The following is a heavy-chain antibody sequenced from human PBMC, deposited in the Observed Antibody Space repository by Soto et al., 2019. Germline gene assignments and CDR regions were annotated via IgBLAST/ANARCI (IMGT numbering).Heavy chain of an antibody. Sequence: EVQLLDSGGGLVQPGGSLRLSCAASGFTFSSYAMNWVRQDPGNWLELVSDIRRSGGSGGSTHYAESVKGRFTISRDNSKNTPYLQMNSLRAEDTAVYYGEKDWLMDVWGQGTTVTVSS. J-gene: IGHJ6*02. CDR3: EKDWLMDV. D-gene: IGHD5-12*01. CDR1: GFTFSSYA. CDR2: IRRSGGSGGST. V-gene: IGHV3-23*01.